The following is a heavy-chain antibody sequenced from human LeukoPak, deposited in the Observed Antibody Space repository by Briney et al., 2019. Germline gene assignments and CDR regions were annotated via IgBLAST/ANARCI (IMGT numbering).Heavy chain of an antibody. J-gene: IGHJ4*02. D-gene: IGHD6-19*01. CDR1: GYSISSGYY. CDR2: IYHSGST. Sequence: SETLSLTCTVSGYSISSGYYWGWIRQPPGKGLEWIGSIYHSGSTYYNPSLKSRVTISVDTSKNQFSLKLSSVTAADTAVYYCARDSGVASQQWLVLITTVNWGQGTLVTVSS. V-gene: IGHV4-38-2*02. CDR3: ARDSGVASQQWLVLITTVN.